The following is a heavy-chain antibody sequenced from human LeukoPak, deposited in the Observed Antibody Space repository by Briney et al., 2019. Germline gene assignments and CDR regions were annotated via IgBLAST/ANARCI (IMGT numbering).Heavy chain of an antibody. Sequence: PSETLSLTCTVSGDSISTDYWSWIRRPPGKGLEWIGYIFYTGSPNYNPSLKSRVTISMDMSKNQFSLNLSSVTAADTAVYYCVRAPRGAVYYYGLDVWDQGTTVTVSS. J-gene: IGHJ6*02. CDR3: VRAPRGAVYYYGLDV. CDR2: IFYTGSP. V-gene: IGHV4-59*08. D-gene: IGHD3-10*01. CDR1: GDSISTDY.